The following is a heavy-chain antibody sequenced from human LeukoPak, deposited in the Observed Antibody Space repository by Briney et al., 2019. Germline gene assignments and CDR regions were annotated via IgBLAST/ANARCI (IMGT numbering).Heavy chain of an antibody. CDR2: IYYSVST. V-gene: IGHV4-61*03. CDR3: ARKYCSSTSCYFGYYYYGMDV. Sequence: PSETLSLTCTVPGDSVSSGTYYWSWIRQPPGKGLEWQRYIYYSVSTNYHPSLKSRVPISVDTSKNHFALKVSSVTAADTAVYYCARKYCSSTSCYFGYYYYGMDVWGKGTTVTVSS. CDR1: GDSVSSGTYY. D-gene: IGHD2-2*01. J-gene: IGHJ6*04.